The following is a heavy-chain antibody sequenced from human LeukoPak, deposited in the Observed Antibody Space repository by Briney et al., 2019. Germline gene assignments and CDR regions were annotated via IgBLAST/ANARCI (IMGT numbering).Heavy chain of an antibody. Sequence: ASVKVSCKASGYTFTSYGISWVRQAPGQGLEWMGWISAYNGNTNYAQKFQGRVTMTLDTSTNTTYMDLRTVTPDDTAIYYCARALPGAATAHNWFDPWGQGTLVTVSS. D-gene: IGHD1-1*01. J-gene: IGHJ5*02. CDR3: ARALPGAATAHNWFDP. CDR1: GYTFTSYG. CDR2: ISAYNGNT. V-gene: IGHV1-18*01.